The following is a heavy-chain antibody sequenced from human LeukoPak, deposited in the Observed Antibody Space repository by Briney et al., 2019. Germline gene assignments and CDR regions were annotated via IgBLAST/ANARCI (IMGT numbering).Heavy chain of an antibody. CDR1: GFTFDDYA. J-gene: IGHJ3*02. Sequence: PGGSLRLSCVASGFTFDDYAMHWVRQAPGKGLEWVSGINWNGDNIGYADSVKGRFTISRDNAKNSLFLQMNSLRAEDMALYYCAKGYYDIPYAFDIWGQGAMVTVSS. D-gene: IGHD3-22*01. CDR3: AKGYYDIPYAFDI. CDR2: INWNGDNI. V-gene: IGHV3-9*03.